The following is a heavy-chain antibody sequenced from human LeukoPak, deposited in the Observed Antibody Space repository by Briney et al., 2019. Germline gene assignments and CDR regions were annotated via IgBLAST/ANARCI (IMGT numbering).Heavy chain of an antibody. Sequence: RGSLRLSCAASGFTVSSNYMSWVRQAPGKGLEWVSVIYSGGSTYYADSVKGRFTISRHNSKNTLYLQMNSLRAEDTAVYYCARGDDYGGAWYYFDCWGQGTLVTVSS. CDR3: ARGDDYGGAWYYFDC. J-gene: IGHJ4*02. CDR1: GFTVSSNY. CDR2: IYSGGST. V-gene: IGHV3-53*04. D-gene: IGHD4-23*01.